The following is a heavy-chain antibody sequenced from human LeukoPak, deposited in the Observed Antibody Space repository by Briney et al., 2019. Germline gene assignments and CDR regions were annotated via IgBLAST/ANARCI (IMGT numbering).Heavy chain of an antibody. CDR2: MDEYGSDI. V-gene: IGHV3-7*01. CDR3: ARPRGCGSARCNNFDY. D-gene: IGHD2-2*01. CDR1: GFTFSSYS. J-gene: IGHJ4*02. Sequence: PGGSLRLSCAASGFTFSSYSMNWVRQAPGKGLEWVAIMDEYGSDIFYVESVKGRFIISRANARNSLYLQMNNLRAEDTAVYYCARPRGCGSARCNNFDYWGQGTLVTVSS.